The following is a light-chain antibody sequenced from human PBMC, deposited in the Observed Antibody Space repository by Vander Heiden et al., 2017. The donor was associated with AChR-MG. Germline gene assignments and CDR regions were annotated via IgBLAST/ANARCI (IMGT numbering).Light chain of an antibody. CDR1: SSDVGDYNY. CDR2: EVT. J-gene: IGLJ2*01. Sequence: QSALTQPRPVSGAPGQSVTIPCTGTSSDVGDYNYVAWYQQHPGKAPKLIIYEVTRRPSGVPDRFSGSKSGNTAPLTISNLQTEDEADYYCCSYAGNNILLFGGGTKLTVL. CDR3: CSYAGNNILL. V-gene: IGLV2-11*01.